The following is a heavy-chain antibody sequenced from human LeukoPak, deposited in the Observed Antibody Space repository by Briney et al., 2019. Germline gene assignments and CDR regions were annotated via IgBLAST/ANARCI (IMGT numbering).Heavy chain of an antibody. CDR2: FKSKTDGGAT. D-gene: IGHD2-2*01. CDR1: GFTFSEFTFSNAW. Sequence: GGSLRLSCVASGFTFSEFTFSNAWMSWVRQAPGKGLEWVGRFKSKTDGGATDYAAPVKGRFTISRDVSKTTLFLQMNSLKTEDTAVYYCTADNCGSTSRYAHYWGQGTLVTVSS. CDR3: TADNCGSTSRYAHY. J-gene: IGHJ4*02. V-gene: IGHV3-15*01.